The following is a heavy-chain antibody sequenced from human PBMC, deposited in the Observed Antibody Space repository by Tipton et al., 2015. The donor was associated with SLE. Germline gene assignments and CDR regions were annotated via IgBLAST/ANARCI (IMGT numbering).Heavy chain of an antibody. Sequence: TLSLTCTVSGASMSSGSYYWTWIRQHPGKGLEWIGNIYYSGSPYYNPSLKSRVAISVNTSKNQFSLRLSSVTAADTAMFYCAKVDRVVVPSQYYFDYWGQGTQVTVSS. J-gene: IGHJ4*02. CDR2: IYYSGSP. V-gene: IGHV4-39*07. CDR3: AKVDRVVVPSQYYFDY. D-gene: IGHD3-3*01. CDR1: GASMSSGSYY.